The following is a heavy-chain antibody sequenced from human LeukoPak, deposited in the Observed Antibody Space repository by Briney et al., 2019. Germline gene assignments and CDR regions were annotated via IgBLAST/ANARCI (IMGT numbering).Heavy chain of an antibody. CDR3: ARHPTGYPNWFGS. D-gene: IGHD3-9*01. V-gene: IGHV4-39*02. CDR2: ISYVGTT. CDR1: GGSITTIPYN. Sequence: SETLSVTCTVSGGSITTIPYNWGWIRQPPGKGLEWIVTISYVGTTYYEPSLKSRVTMSIDTSKNHFSLNLNSATAADTAVYYCARHPTGYPNWFGSWGQGTLVIVSS. J-gene: IGHJ5*01.